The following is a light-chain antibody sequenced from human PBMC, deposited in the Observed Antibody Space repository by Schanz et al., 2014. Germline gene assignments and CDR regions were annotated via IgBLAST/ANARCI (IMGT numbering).Light chain of an antibody. CDR1: QSVSSTY. V-gene: IGKV3D-20*02. Sequence: EIVLTQSPGTLSLSPGDRATLSCRASQSVSSTYLAWYQQKPGQAPRLLIYGASIRATGIPARFSGSGSGTEFTLTISSLQSEDFAVYYCQQRRHWPLTFGGGTKVEIK. CDR3: QQRRHWPLT. CDR2: GAS. J-gene: IGKJ4*01.